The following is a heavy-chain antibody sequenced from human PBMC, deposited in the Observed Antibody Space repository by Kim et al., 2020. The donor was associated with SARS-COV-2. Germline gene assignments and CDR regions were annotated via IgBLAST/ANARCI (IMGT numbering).Heavy chain of an antibody. CDR1: GYTFTSYG. J-gene: IGHJ5*02. V-gene: IGHV1-18*01. CDR3: ARGESITIFGVVIVRGGWFDP. D-gene: IGHD3-3*01. CDR2: ISAYNGNT. Sequence: ASVKVSCKASGYTFTSYGISWVRQAPGQGLEWMGWISAYNGNTNYAQKLQGRVTMTTDTSTSTAYMELRSLRSDDTAVYYCARGESITIFGVVIVRGGWFDPWGQGTLVTVSS.